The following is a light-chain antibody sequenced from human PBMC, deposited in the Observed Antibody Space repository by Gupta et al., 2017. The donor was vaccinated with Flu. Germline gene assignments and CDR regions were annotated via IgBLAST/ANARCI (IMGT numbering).Light chain of an antibody. V-gene: IGKV3-20*01. CDR1: QSVSSNY. Sequence: PCTLSLSPGERATLSCRASQSVSSNYLAWYQQKPGQAPRLLIYSTSSRATGIPDRFSGSGSGTDFTLTISRLEPEDFAVYYCLQYGSSPLFGPGTKVDIK. CDR3: LQYGSSPL. J-gene: IGKJ3*01. CDR2: STS.